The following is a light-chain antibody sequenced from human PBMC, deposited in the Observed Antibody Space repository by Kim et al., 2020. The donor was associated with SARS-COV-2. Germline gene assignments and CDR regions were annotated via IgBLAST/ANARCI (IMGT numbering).Light chain of an antibody. V-gene: IGLV3-1*01. CDR1: KLGDKY. J-gene: IGLJ2*01. CDR3: QAWDSSTWV. Sequence: ASITCSGDKLGDKYACWYQQKPGQSPVLVIYQDSKRPSGIPERFSGSNSGNTATLTISGTQAMDEADYYCQAWDSSTWVFGGGTKLTVL. CDR2: QDS.